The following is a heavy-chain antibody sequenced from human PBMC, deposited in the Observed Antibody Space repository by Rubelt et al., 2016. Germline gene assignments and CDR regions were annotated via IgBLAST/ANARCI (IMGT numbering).Heavy chain of an antibody. CDR1: GYTFTGYY. D-gene: IGHD3-10*01. V-gene: IGHV1-2*02. CDR2: INPNSGGT. J-gene: IGHJ5*02. CDR3: AGCYGSGRYGNWFDP. Sequence: QVQLVQSGAEVKKPGASVKVSCKASGYTFTGYYMHWVRQAPGQGLEWMGWINPNSGGTNYAQKSQGRVTMTTDTCTSTAYMALRSLGSVDTAVYYVAGCYGSGRYGNWFDPWGQGTLVTVSS.